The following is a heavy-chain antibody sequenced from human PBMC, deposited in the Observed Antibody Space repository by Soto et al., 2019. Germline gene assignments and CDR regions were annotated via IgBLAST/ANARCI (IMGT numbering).Heavy chain of an antibody. V-gene: IGHV1-58*01. J-gene: IGHJ6*02. CDR1: GFTFASSA. Sequence: SVKVSCKASGFTFASSAVQWVRQARGQRLEWMGWIVVGSGNTNYAQKFQERVTITRDMSTSTAYMELSSLRSEDTAVYYCAGSSSRVDYYYYYGMDVWGQGTTVTVSS. CDR2: IVVGSGNT. CDR3: AGSSSRVDYYYYYGMDV. D-gene: IGHD6-6*01.